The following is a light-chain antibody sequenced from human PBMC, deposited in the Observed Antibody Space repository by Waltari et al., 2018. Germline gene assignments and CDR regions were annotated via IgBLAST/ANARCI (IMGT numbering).Light chain of an antibody. CDR1: NSNIGSNP. CDR2: SNN. Sequence: QSVLTQPPSASGTPGQRVTISCSGSNSNIGSNPVNWYQQLPGTAPKLPIYSNNQRPSGVPDRCSGSKSGTSASLAISGLQSEDEAHYYCSSWGGSLAGVVFGGGTKLTVL. CDR3: SSWGGSLAGVV. J-gene: IGLJ2*01. V-gene: IGLV1-44*01.